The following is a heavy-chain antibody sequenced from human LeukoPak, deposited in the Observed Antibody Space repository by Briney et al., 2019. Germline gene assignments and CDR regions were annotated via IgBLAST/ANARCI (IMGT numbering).Heavy chain of an antibody. CDR3: AVDGY. V-gene: IGHV3-21*01. CDR2: ISSRSGYI. J-gene: IGHJ4*02. CDR1: GFTFSSYS. Sequence: GGSLRLSCAASGFTFSSYSMNWVRQAPGKGLEWVSSISSRSGYIYYADSVKGRFTISRDNAKNSLYLQMNSLRAEDTAVYYCAVDGYWGQGTLVTVSS.